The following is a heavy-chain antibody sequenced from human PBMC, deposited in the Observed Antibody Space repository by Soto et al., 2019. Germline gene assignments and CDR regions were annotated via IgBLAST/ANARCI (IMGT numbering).Heavy chain of an antibody. Sequence: SVKVSCKASGGTFSSYAISWVRQAPGQGLEWMGGIIPIFGTANYAQKFQGRVTITADESTNRAYMELSSLRSEDTAVYYCARGPLWGSGWYFDYWAQGTMVTVSS. J-gene: IGHJ4*02. CDR1: GGTFSSYA. CDR3: ARGPLWGSGWYFDY. D-gene: IGHD6-19*01. CDR2: IIPIFGTA. V-gene: IGHV1-69*13.